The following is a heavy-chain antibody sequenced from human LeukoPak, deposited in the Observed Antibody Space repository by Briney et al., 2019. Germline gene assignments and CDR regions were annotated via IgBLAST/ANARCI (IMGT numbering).Heavy chain of an antibody. V-gene: IGHV3-23*01. D-gene: IGHD3-16*01. Sequence: GGSLRLSRAASGFTFSSYAMSWVRQAPGKGLEWVSSISVSGGSTYYADSVKGRFTISRDNSKNTVYLQMNSLRAEDTAVYYCAKLVAGEKGYVFDYWGQGTLVTVSS. CDR1: GFTFSSYA. J-gene: IGHJ4*02. CDR2: ISVSGGST. CDR3: AKLVAGEKGYVFDY.